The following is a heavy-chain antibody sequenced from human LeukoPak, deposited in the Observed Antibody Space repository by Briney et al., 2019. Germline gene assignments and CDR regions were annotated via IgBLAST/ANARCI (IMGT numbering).Heavy chain of an antibody. D-gene: IGHD4-17*01. CDR3: ARDYGDFDY. J-gene: IGHJ4*02. CDR1: GGSVSSSSYY. V-gene: IGHV4-39*07. CDR2: IYYSGST. Sequence: SETLSLTCTVSGGSVSSSSYYWGWIRQPPGKGLEWIGSIYYSGSTYYNPSLKSRVTISVDTSKNQFSLKLSSVTAADTAVYYCARDYGDFDYWGQGTLVTVSS.